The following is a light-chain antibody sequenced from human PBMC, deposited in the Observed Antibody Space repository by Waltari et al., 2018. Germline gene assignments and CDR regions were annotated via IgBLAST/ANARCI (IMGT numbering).Light chain of an antibody. V-gene: IGKV1-33*01. J-gene: IGKJ4*01. CDR3: QQYDNLPTLT. CDR2: SAS. Sequence: DIQMTQSPSSLSASVGDRVTITCQASQDISNYLNWYQKKPGKAPKLLIYSASNLETGVPSRFSGSGSGTDFTFTISSLQPEDIATYYCQQYDNLPTLTFGGGTKVEIK. CDR1: QDISNY.